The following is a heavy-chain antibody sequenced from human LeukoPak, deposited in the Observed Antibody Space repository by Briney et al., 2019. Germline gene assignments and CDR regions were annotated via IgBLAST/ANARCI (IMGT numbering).Heavy chain of an antibody. D-gene: IGHD1-26*01. CDR3: AAGHYSGSYQGC. V-gene: IGHV3-48*04. J-gene: IGHJ4*02. CDR1: GFTFSSYS. CDR2: ISSSSSTI. Sequence: GGSLRLSCAASGFTFSSYSMNWVRQAPGKGLEWVSYISSSSSTIYYADSVKGRFTISRDNAKNSLYLQMNSLRAEDTAVYYCAAGHYSGSYQGCWGQGTLVTVSS.